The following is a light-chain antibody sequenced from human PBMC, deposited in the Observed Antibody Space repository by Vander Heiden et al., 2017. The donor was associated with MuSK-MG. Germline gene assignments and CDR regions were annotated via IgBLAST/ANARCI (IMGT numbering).Light chain of an antibody. Sequence: HCVLGQAPSGSGASRQRVTISCSGSSSNIGSNTVNWYQQLPGTAPKLLIYSNNQRPSGVPDRFSGSKAGTSASLAISGHQSEDEGDYYCAAWDDSLNGVFGTGTKVTVL. CDR2: SNN. J-gene: IGLJ1*01. V-gene: IGLV1-44*01. CDR3: AAWDDSLNGV. CDR1: SSNIGSNT.